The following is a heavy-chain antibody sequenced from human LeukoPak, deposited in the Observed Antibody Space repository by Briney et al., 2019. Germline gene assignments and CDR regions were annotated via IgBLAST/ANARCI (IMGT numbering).Heavy chain of an antibody. V-gene: IGHV3-23*01. J-gene: IGHJ4*02. CDR3: AKDGRSHPADY. D-gene: IGHD1-26*01. CDR2: ISMSGDAT. CDR1: GFTFSNSP. Sequence: GGSLRLSYAASGFTFSNSPMSWARQAPGKGLEWVSGISMSGDATYYADSVKGRFTISRDNSKNTLYLQMNSVRAEDTALYYCAKDGRSHPADYWGQGTLVTVSS.